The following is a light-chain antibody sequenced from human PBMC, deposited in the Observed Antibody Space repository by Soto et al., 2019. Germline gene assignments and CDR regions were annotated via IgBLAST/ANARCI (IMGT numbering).Light chain of an antibody. J-gene: IGKJ1*01. CDR1: QSVSSN. CDR2: DAS. V-gene: IGKV3-11*01. Sequence: EIVMTQSPATLSVSPGERATLSCRASQSVSSNLAWYQQKPGQAPRLLIYDASNRATGIPARFSGSGSGTDFTLTISSLEPEDFALYYCQQRSNWPRTFGQGTKVEIK. CDR3: QQRSNWPRT.